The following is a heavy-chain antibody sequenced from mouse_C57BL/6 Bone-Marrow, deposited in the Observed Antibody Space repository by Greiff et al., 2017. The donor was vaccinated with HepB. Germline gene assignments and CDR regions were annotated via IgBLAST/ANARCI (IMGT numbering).Heavy chain of an antibody. V-gene: IGHV1-7*01. CDR1: GYTFTSYW. CDR2: INPSSGYT. D-gene: IGHD2-4*01. J-gene: IGHJ2*01. Sequence: QVQLQQSGAELAKPGASVKLSCKASGYTFTSYWMHWVKQRPGQGLEWIGYINPSSGYTKYNQKFKDKATLTAEKSSSTAYMQLSSLTYEDSAVYYCATIYYDYDDGSDYWGQGTTLTVSS. CDR3: ATIYYDYDDGSDY.